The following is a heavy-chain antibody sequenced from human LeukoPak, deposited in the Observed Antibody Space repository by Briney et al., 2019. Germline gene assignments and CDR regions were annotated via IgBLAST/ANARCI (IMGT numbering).Heavy chain of an antibody. J-gene: IGHJ4*02. V-gene: IGHV3-30*18. CDR1: GFTSSSYG. CDR2: ISYDGSNK. D-gene: IGHD3-10*01. Sequence: GGSLRLSCAASGFTSSSYGMHWVRQAPGKGLEWVAVISYDGSNKYYADSVKGRFTISGDNSKNTLFLQMNSLRAEDTALYYCAKDPIHYGSGRLLPPDYWGQGTLVTVSS. CDR3: AKDPIHYGSGRLLPPDY.